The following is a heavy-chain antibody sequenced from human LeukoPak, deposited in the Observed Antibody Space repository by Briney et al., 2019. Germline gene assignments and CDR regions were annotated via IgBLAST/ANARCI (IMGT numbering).Heavy chain of an antibody. D-gene: IGHD2-2*01. Sequence: SETLSLTCAVYGGSFSGYYWSWIRQPPGKGLEWIGEINHSGSTNYNPSLKSRVTISVDTSKNQFSLKLSSVTAADTAVYYCARAFYCSSTSCYAYYYYYYMDVWGKGTTATVSS. CDR3: ARAFYCSSTSCYAYYYYYYMDV. J-gene: IGHJ6*03. CDR2: INHSGST. V-gene: IGHV4-34*01. CDR1: GGSFSGYY.